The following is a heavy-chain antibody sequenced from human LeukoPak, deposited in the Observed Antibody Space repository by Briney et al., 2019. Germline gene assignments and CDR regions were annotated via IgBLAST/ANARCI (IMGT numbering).Heavy chain of an antibody. CDR3: ARPYDGPYGMDV. CDR2: MNHSGGT. Sequence: SETLSLTCAVYGGSFSGYYWSWIRQPPGKGLEWIGEMNHSGGTYYNPSLKSRVTITIAMSKNQFSLKLSSVTAADTAVYYCARPYDGPYGMDVWGQGTTVTVSS. J-gene: IGHJ6*02. D-gene: IGHD2-8*01. CDR1: GGSFSGYY. V-gene: IGHV4-34*01.